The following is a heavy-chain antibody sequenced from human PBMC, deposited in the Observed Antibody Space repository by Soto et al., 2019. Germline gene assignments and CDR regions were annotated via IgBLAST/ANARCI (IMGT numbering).Heavy chain of an antibody. CDR2: IHYSGIT. CDR3: AGGRGYFDH. V-gene: IGHV4-61*08. J-gene: IGHJ4*02. D-gene: IGHD3-16*01. Sequence: ETLSLTCTVSGGSVSSGDYYWSWIRQPPKKELEWIGYIHYSGITDYNPSLKSRGTISVDTSKNQISLRLNSVTAADTAVYYCAGGRGYFDHWGQGTLVTVSS. CDR1: GGSVSSGDYY.